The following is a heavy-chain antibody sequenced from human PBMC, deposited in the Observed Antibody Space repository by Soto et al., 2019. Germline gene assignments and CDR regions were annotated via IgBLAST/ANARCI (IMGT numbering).Heavy chain of an antibody. J-gene: IGHJ4*02. CDR2: IGTAGDT. V-gene: IGHV3-13*01. CDR1: GFTFSSYD. CDR3: VRASGDYYFDY. Sequence: GGSLRLSCAASGFTFSSYDMHWVRQATGKGLEWVSGIGTAGDTYYPGSVKGRFTISRENAKNSLYLQMKSLRAGDTAVYYCVRASGDYYFDYWGQGTLVTVPS. D-gene: IGHD3-10*01.